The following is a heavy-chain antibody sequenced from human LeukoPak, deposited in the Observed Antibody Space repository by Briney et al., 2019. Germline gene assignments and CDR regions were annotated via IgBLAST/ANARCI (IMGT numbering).Heavy chain of an antibody. V-gene: IGHV4-59*12. CDR3: ARESRRSYCNEY. Sequence: PSETLSLTCTVSGGSISNYYWGWIRQPPGKGLEWIGYIYYNGDTNYNPSLKSRVTISVDTSKNQFSLKLSSVTAADTAEYFCARESRRSYCNEYWGQGTLVTVSS. CDR1: GGSISNYY. J-gene: IGHJ4*02. D-gene: IGHD2-2*01. CDR2: IYYNGDT.